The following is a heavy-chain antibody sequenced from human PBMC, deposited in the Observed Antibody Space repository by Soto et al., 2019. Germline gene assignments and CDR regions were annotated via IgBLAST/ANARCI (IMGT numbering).Heavy chain of an antibody. D-gene: IGHD2-21*01. J-gene: IGHJ4*01. V-gene: IGHV3-7*04. CDR3: ARGCGSAYCPYYFDY. CDR1: GFSFSRYW. CDR2: IRQDGSEK. Sequence: EVQMVESGGGLVQPGGSLRLSCAASGFSFSRYWMSWVRQAPGKGLEWVATIRQDGSEKHYVDSVEGRFTISRDNAKGSLSLQMNSLRADDTAVYYCARGCGSAYCPYYFDYWGHGTLVTVSS.